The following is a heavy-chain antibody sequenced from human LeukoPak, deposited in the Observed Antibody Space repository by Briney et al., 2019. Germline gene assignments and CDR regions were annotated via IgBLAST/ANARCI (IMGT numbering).Heavy chain of an antibody. D-gene: IGHD6-19*01. CDR2: IKQDGSEK. CDR3: ARAHSSGWWDDAFDI. Sequence: GGSLRLSCAASGFTFSSYWMSWVRQAPGKGLEWVANIKQDGSEKYYVDSVKGRFTISRDNAKNSLYLQMNSLRAEDTAVYYCARAHSSGWWDDAFDIWGQGTMVTVSS. CDR1: GFTFSSYW. J-gene: IGHJ3*02. V-gene: IGHV3-7*01.